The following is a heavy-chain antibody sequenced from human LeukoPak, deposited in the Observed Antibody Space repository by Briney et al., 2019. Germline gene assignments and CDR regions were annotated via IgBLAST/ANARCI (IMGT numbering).Heavy chain of an antibody. D-gene: IGHD2-2*02. J-gene: IGHJ4*02. V-gene: IGHV1-2*02. CDR1: GYTFTGYY. CDR2: INPNSGGT. CDR3: ARLDIVVVPVAIRIGPPQDY. Sequence: ASVKVSCKASGYTFTGYYMHWVRQAPGQGLEWMGWINPNSGGTNYAQKFQGRVTMTRDTSISTAYMELSRLRSDDTAVYYCARLDIVVVPVAIRIGPPQDYWGQGTLVTVSS.